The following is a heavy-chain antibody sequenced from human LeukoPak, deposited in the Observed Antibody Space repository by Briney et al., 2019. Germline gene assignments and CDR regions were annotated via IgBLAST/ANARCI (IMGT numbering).Heavy chain of an antibody. CDR2: ISYDGSNK. D-gene: IGHD3-10*01. Sequence: GGSLRLSCAASGFTFSSYGMHWVRQAPGKGLGWVAVISYDGSNKYYADSVKGRFTISRDNSKNTLYLQMNSLRAEDTAVHYCAKNLWFGELYNGMDVWSKGTMVTVSS. V-gene: IGHV3-30*18. J-gene: IGHJ6*04. CDR1: GFTFSSYG. CDR3: AKNLWFGELYNGMDV.